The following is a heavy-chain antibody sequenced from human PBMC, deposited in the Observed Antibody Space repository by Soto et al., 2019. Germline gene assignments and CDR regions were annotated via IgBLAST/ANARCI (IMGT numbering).Heavy chain of an antibody. D-gene: IGHD5-18*01. V-gene: IGHV1-46*03. J-gene: IGHJ6*02. CDR3: ARAKALTWIQLWFPYYGMDV. CDR1: GYTFTSYY. Sequence: EASVKVSCKASGYTFTSYYMHWVRQAPGQGLEWMGIINPSGGSTSYAQKFQGRVTMTRDTSTSTVYMELSSLRSEDTAVYYCARAKALTWIQLWFPYYGMDVWGQGTTVTVSS. CDR2: INPSGGST.